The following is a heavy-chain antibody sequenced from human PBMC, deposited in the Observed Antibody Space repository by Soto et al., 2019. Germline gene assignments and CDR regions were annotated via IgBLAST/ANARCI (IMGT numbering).Heavy chain of an antibody. Sequence: QVQLVESGGGVVQPGRSLRLSCAASGFTFSSYGMHWVGQAQGKGLEWVAVLSKDGSNKYYADSVKGRFTISRDNSKNTLYLQMNSLRAEDTAVYYCAKSHIGYGSGSYWSGPPYYFDYWGQGTLVTVSS. CDR3: AKSHIGYGSGSYWSGPPYYFDY. D-gene: IGHD3-10*01. V-gene: IGHV3-30*18. CDR1: GFTFSSYG. J-gene: IGHJ4*02. CDR2: LSKDGSNK.